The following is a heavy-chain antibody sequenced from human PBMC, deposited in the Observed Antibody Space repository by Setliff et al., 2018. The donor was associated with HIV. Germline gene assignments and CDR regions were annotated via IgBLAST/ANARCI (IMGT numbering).Heavy chain of an antibody. D-gene: IGHD6-19*01. V-gene: IGHV4-4*09. CDR3: ARSPRIGVAGEFEY. J-gene: IGHJ4*02. CDR2: IYTSGSV. CDR1: GGSISSYY. Sequence: PSETLSLTCTVSGGSISSYYWSWIRQPAGKGLEWIGYIYTSGSVNYNPSLNSRVTISVDTSKNQFSLKVNSVTAADTAVYYCARSPRIGVAGEFEYWGQGTLVTVSS.